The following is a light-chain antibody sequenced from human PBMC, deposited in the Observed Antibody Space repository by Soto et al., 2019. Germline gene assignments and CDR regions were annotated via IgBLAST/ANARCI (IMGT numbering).Light chain of an antibody. J-gene: IGLJ1*01. Sequence: QSVLTQPASLSGSPGQSITISCSGSSSDVGNGYDSVSWYQQHPGKAPKLLIYEVTNRPSGVSSRFSGSKSGNTASLTISGLQAEDEADYYCYSYAGENLDVFGTGTKVTVL. CDR3: YSYAGENLDV. V-gene: IGLV2-14*01. CDR1: SSDVGNGYDS. CDR2: EVT.